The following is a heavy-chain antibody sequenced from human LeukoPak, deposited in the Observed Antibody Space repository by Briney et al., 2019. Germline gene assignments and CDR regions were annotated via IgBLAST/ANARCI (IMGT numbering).Heavy chain of an antibody. CDR3: ARGYGSGSSNWFDP. CDR2: IYYSGST. D-gene: IGHD3-10*01. V-gene: IGHV4-39*07. CDR1: GGSISSSSYY. Sequence: SETLSLTCTVSGGSISSSSYYWGWIRQPPGKGLEWIGSIYYSGSTYYNPSLKSRVTISLDTSKNQFSLKLSSVTAADTAVYYCARGYGSGSSNWFDPWGQGTLVTVSS. J-gene: IGHJ5*02.